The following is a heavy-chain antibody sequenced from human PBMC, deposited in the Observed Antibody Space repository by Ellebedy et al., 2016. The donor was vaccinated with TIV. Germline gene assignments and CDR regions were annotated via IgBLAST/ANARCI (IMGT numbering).Heavy chain of an antibody. CDR2: IYYSGST. CDR1: GGSISNYY. V-gene: IGHV4-59*01. Sequence: SETLSLTCTVSGGSISNYYWSWIRQPPGKGLEWIGYIYYSGSTNYNPSLKSRVTISVETSKNQFSLKLSSVTAADTAVYYCAGGSRGYGSQGDYWGQGTLVTVSS. CDR3: AGGSRGYGSQGDY. D-gene: IGHD3-10*01. J-gene: IGHJ4*02.